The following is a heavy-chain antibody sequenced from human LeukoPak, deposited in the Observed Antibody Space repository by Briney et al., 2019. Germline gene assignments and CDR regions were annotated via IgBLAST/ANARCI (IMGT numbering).Heavy chain of an antibody. CDR2: ISDSGGST. CDR3: VRGYSFGPYGMDV. J-gene: IGHJ6*02. Sequence: GGSLRLSCPASGFPFSSYAMHWVRQAPGKGLEYVSAISDSGGSTYYADSVKGRFTISRDNSKNTLYLQMSSLRAEDTAVYFCVRGYSFGPYGMDVGGQGTTVTVSS. V-gene: IGHV3-64D*09. CDR1: GFPFSSYA. D-gene: IGHD2-15*01.